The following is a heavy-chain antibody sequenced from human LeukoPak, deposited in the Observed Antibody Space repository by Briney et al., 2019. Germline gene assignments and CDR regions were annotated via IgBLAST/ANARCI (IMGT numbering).Heavy chain of an antibody. CDR1: GFTFSSHR. Sequence: PGGSLRLSCVTSGFTFSSHRMHWVRQGPGRGLQCIARIKNDATYADYAGSVKGRFTISRDNAKNELYLQMNSLRAEDTALYYCVRDDDFYSIDFWGQGTLVTVSS. CDR3: VRDDDFYSIDF. V-gene: IGHV3-74*01. CDR2: IKNDATYA. D-gene: IGHD2-21*02. J-gene: IGHJ4*02.